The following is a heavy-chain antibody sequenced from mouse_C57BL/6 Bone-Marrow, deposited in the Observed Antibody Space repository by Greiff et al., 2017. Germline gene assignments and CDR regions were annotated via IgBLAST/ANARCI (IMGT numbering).Heavy chain of an antibody. CDR3: ASSCNWPWFAY. CDR1: GYTFTSYW. V-gene: IGHV1-64*01. CDR2: IHPNSGST. D-gene: IGHD4-1*02. Sequence: QVQLQQPEAELVKPGASVKLSCKASGYTFTSYWMHWVKQRPGQGLEWIGMIHPNSGSTNYNEKFKSKATLTVDKSSSTAYMQLSSLTSEDSAVYYCASSCNWPWFAYWGQGTLVTVSA. J-gene: IGHJ3*01.